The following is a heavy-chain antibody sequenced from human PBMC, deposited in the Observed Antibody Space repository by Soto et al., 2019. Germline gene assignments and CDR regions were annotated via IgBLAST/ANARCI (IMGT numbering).Heavy chain of an antibody. CDR2: ISYDGNNK. V-gene: IGHV3-30*03. J-gene: IGHJ4*02. CDR3: ARGPSYSDSYFDY. CDR1: EFTFTNDA. Sequence: GGSLILSCAAPEFTFTNDAMHWVRQPPGKGLQWLAVISYDGNNKYYADSVEGRFTISRDNSKNTVYLQMNSLRLEDTAVYYCARGPSYSDSYFDYWGQETLVAVS. D-gene: IGHD4-17*01.